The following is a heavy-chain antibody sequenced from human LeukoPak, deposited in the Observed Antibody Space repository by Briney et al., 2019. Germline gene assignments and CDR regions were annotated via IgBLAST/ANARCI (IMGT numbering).Heavy chain of an antibody. CDR2: INAGNGNT. CDR3: ARLAVADNSFDY. CDR1: GYTFTIYA. V-gene: IGHV1-3*01. Sequence: ASVTVSCKASGYTFTIYAMHWVRQAPGQRLEWMGWINAGNGNTKYSQKFQGRVTITRDTSASTAYMELSSLRSEDTAVYYCARLAVADNSFDYWGQGTLVTVSS. D-gene: IGHD6-19*01. J-gene: IGHJ4*02.